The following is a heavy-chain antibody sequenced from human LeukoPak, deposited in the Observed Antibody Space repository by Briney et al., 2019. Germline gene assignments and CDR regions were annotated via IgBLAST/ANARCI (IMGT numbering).Heavy chain of an antibody. CDR3: ARALELLPPYFDY. D-gene: IGHD1-7*01. V-gene: IGHV1-2*06. Sequence: ASVKVSCKASGYTFTGYYMHWVRQAPGQGLEWIGRINPDSGGTNFAQKFQGRVTMTRDTSISTAYMELSRLRSDDTAVYYCARALELLPPYFDYWGQGTLVTVSS. CDR2: INPDSGGT. J-gene: IGHJ4*02. CDR1: GYTFTGYY.